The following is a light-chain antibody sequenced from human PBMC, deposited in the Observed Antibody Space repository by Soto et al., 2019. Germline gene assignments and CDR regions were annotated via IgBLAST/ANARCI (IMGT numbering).Light chain of an antibody. CDR1: SSDVGDYNY. CDR2: EVS. CDR3: SSYAGSLYV. Sequence: QSARTQPPSASGSPGQSVTISWTGTSSDVGDYNYVSWYQQHPGKAPKLMIYEVSKRPSGVPDRFSGSKSGNTASLTVSGLQAEDEADYYCSSYAGSLYVFGTGTKLTVL. J-gene: IGLJ1*01. V-gene: IGLV2-8*01.